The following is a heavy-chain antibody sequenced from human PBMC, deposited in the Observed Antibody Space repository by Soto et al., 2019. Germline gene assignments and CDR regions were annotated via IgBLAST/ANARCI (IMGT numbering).Heavy chain of an antibody. J-gene: IGHJ6*02. CDR3: AKGVIGMMLGIGV. V-gene: IGHV3-30*02. CDR1: GFSFSSFG. CDR2: IFYDGSAQ. Sequence: GGSLRLSCVGSGFSFSSFGMHWVRQAPGKGLEWVAYIFYDGSAQYHGDPVRGRFTISRDNSKKTLHLEMKSLRSEDTAIYYCAKGVIGMMLGIGVWGQGTTVPVSS. D-gene: IGHD2-21*01.